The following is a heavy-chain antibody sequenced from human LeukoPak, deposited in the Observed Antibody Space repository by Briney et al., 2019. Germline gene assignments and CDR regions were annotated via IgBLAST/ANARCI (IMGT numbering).Heavy chain of an antibody. CDR1: GFIFRSYW. CDR3: ARDGDGDIDFDY. CDR2: INSDGSTT. V-gene: IGHV3-74*01. D-gene: IGHD5-24*01. J-gene: IGHJ4*02. Sequence: GVSLRLSCAASGFIFRSYWMHWVRQAPGKGLVWVSHINSDGSTTNYADSVKGRFTISRDNAKNTLYLQMNSLRAEDTAVYYCARDGDGDIDFDYWGQGTLVTVSS.